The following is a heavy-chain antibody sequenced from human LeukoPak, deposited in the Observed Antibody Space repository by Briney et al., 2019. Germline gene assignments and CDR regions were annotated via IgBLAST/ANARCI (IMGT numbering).Heavy chain of an antibody. CDR1: GYTFTSYF. Sequence: ASVKVPCTASGYTFTSYFIHWVRQAPGQGLEWMGIINPSGGSTNYAQKFQGRVTMTRDTSTSTVYMELSSLRSEDTAVYYCATAKFGGNSYFDYWGQGTLVTVSS. J-gene: IGHJ4*02. V-gene: IGHV1-46*01. D-gene: IGHD4-23*01. CDR3: ATAKFGGNSYFDY. CDR2: INPSGGST.